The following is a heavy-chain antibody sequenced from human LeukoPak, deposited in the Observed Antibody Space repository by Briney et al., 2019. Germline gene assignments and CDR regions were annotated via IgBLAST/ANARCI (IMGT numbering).Heavy chain of an antibody. Sequence: RSSETLSLTCTVSGVSISSYYWSWIRQPPGKGLEWIGYIYYSGSTNYNPSLKSRVTISVDTSKNQFSLKLSSVTAADTAVYYCARERTYYYDSSGYYYGIDVWGQGTTVTVSS. CDR2: IYYSGST. CDR3: ARERTYYYDSSGYYYGIDV. V-gene: IGHV4-59*01. D-gene: IGHD3-22*01. CDR1: GVSISSYY. J-gene: IGHJ6*02.